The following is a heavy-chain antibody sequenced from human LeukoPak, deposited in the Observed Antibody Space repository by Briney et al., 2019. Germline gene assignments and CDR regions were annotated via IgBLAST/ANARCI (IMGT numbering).Heavy chain of an antibody. CDR1: GFIFSTYW. CDR3: ARDFGYSLDY. Sequence: PGGSLRLSCAASGFIFSTYWMSWVRQAPGKGLEWVANINQDGSEKYYVDSVKGRFTISRDNAKNTLYLQMNSLRVEDTAVYYCARDFGYSLDYWGQGTLVTVSS. J-gene: IGHJ4*02. D-gene: IGHD4-11*01. CDR2: INQDGSEK. V-gene: IGHV3-7*01.